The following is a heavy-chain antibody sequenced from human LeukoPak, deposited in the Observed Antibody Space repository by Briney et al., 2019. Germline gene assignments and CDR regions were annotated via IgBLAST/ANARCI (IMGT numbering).Heavy chain of an antibody. Sequence: SETLSLTRTVSRGFINSYYWSWMRQPPGKGLEWMGYVYYSGTTSYNPSLKSRVTISVDTSKNQFSLRLTSGTAADTAVYYCARGGSAWEYWGQGTLVTVSS. CDR2: VYYSGTT. D-gene: IGHD6-25*01. CDR3: ARGGSAWEY. J-gene: IGHJ4*02. V-gene: IGHV4-59*01. CDR1: RGFINSYY.